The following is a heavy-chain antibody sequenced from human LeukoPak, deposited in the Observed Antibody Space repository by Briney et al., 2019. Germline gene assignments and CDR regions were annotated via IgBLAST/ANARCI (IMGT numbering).Heavy chain of an antibody. CDR3: TRSVGKLGYCDTSSCYAGAFDT. V-gene: IGHV3-49*04. Sequence: GGCLRLSCTGSGFTFGDFALGWVRQAPGKGLQWLGFIRGQASAGTTEYAASLKARFTISRDDSRGIAYLQMNGLRVDGTAVYFCTRSVGKLGYCDTSSCYAGAFDTWGQGALVTVSS. CDR1: GFTFGDFA. J-gene: IGHJ4*02. CDR2: IRGQASAGTT. D-gene: IGHD2-2*01.